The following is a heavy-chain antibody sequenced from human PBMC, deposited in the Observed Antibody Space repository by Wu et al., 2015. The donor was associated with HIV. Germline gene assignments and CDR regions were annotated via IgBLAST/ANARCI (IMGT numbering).Heavy chain of an antibody. CDR2: ITPIFGTP. D-gene: IGHD1-26*01. CDR1: GGALVSYA. J-gene: IGHJ4*02. V-gene: IGHV1-69*12. Sequence: QVQLVQSGAEVKKPGSSVKVSCKASGGALVSYALSWVRQAPGQGLEWMGGITPIFGTPHYAEKFQGRVTITADESTSTAYMELSSLRSEDTAVYYCASWVGATPYWGQGTLVTVSS. CDR3: ASWVGATPY.